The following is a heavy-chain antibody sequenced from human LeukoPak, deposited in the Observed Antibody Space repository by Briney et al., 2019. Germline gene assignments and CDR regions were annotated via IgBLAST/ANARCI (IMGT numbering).Heavy chain of an antibody. D-gene: IGHD3-22*01. CDR2: INHSGST. CDR3: ARLVFRGYYYGGAGGRFDY. J-gene: IGHJ4*02. V-gene: IGHV4-34*01. Sequence: SETLSLTCAVYGGSFSGYYWSWIRQPPGKGLEWIGEINHSGSTNYNPSLKSRVTISVDTSKNQFSLKLSSVTAADTAVYYCARLVFRGYYYGGAGGRFDYWGQGTLVTVSS. CDR1: GGSFSGYY.